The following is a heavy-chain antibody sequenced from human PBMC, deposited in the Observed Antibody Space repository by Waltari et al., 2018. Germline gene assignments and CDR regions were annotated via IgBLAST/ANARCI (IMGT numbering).Heavy chain of an antibody. V-gene: IGHV3-23*03. Sequence: VQLVQSGAEVKKPGSSVKVSCKASGFTFSSYAMSWVRQAPGKGLEWVSVIYSGGSTYYADSVKGRFTISRDNSKNTLYLQMNSLRAEDTAVYYCAKDRKYSSSSWPDAFDIWGQGTMVTVSS. J-gene: IGHJ3*02. D-gene: IGHD6-6*01. CDR2: IYSGGST. CDR1: GFTFSSYA. CDR3: AKDRKYSSSSWPDAFDI.